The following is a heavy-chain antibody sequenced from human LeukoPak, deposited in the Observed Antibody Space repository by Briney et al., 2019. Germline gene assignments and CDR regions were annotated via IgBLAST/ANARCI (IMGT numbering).Heavy chain of an antibody. CDR1: GFTFSNAW. V-gene: IGHV3-15*01. CDR3: TTDLGIAVAGHFDY. Sequence: GGSLRLSCAASGFTFSNAWMSWVRQAPGKGLEWVGRIKSKTDGGTTDYAAPVKGRFTISRDDSKNTLYLQMNSLKTEDTAVYYCTTDLGIAVAGHFDYWGQGTLVTVSS. J-gene: IGHJ4*02. D-gene: IGHD6-19*01. CDR2: IKSKTDGGTT.